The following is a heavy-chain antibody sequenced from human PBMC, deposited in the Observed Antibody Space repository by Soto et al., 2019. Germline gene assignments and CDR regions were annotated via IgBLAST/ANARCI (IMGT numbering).Heavy chain of an antibody. CDR1: GGFVSSGTYY. Sequence: SETLSLTCAVYGGFVSSGTYYWSWIRQPPGKGLEWIGEMSHSGGTHFNPSLKSRVTISVDTSKNQFSLKMSSVTAADTALYYCARNYYGSGSYYNLYYYYYYYMDVWGKGTTVTVSS. V-gene: IGHV4-61*01. D-gene: IGHD3-10*01. CDR2: MSHSGGT. J-gene: IGHJ6*03. CDR3: ARNYYGSGSYYNLYYYYYYYMDV.